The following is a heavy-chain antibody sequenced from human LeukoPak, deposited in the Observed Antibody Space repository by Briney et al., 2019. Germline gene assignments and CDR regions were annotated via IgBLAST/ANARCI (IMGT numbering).Heavy chain of an antibody. J-gene: IGHJ6*04. CDR1: GGTFSSYA. Sequence: GASVKVSCKASGGTFSSYAISWVRQAPGQGLEWMGGIIPIFGTANYAQKFQGRVTITADKSTSTAYMELSSLRSEDTAVYYCARDPTLLRYFDWLLSNYYYYGMDVWGKGTTVTVSS. V-gene: IGHV1-69*06. CDR3: ARDPTLLRYFDWLLSNYYYYGMDV. CDR2: IIPIFGTA. D-gene: IGHD3-9*01.